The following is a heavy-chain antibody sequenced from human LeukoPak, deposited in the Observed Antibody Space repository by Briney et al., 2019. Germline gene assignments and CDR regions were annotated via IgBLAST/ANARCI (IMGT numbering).Heavy chain of an antibody. J-gene: IGHJ4*02. V-gene: IGHV3-53*01. CDR3: TKLKGWYGEGFFDY. D-gene: IGHD6-19*01. CDR2: LYSGGAT. Sequence: PGGSLRLSCAASGFAVSSNYMSWVRQPAGKRLEWVSVLYSGGATFYADSVKGRFTISRDTSKNTLYLQMNDLRADDTAVYYCTKLKGWYGEGFFDYWGQGTLVTVSS. CDR1: GFAVSSNY.